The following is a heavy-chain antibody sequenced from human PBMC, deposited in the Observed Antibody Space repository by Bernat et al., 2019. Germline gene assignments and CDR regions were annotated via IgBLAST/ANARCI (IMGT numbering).Heavy chain of an antibody. CDR3: AREYCTGGVCSSFDY. V-gene: IGHV3-33*01. CDR1: GFTFSSYG. J-gene: IGHJ4*02. D-gene: IGHD2-8*02. Sequence: QVQLVESGGGVVQPGRSLRLSCAASGFTFSSYGMHWVRQAPGKGLKWVAVIWYDGSNKYYADSVKGRFTISRDNSKNALYLQMNSLRAEDTAVYYCAREYCTGGVCSSFDYWGQGTLVTVSS. CDR2: IWYDGSNK.